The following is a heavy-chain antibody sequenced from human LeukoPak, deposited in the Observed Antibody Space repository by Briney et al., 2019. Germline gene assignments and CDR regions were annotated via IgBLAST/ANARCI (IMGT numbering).Heavy chain of an antibody. CDR3: ARGPWSSGYHDAFDI. Sequence: PSETLSLTCTVSGGSISRSNSYWGWIRQPPGKGLEWIGSIYFSGSTYYNPSLKSRVTISVDTSKNQFSLKLSSVTAADTAVYYCARGPWSSGYHDAFDIWGQGTMVTVSS. CDR2: IYFSGST. J-gene: IGHJ3*02. V-gene: IGHV4-39*07. D-gene: IGHD3-22*01. CDR1: GGSISRSNSY.